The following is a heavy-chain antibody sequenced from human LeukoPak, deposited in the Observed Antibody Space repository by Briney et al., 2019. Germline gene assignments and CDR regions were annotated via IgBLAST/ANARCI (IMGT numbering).Heavy chain of an antibody. D-gene: IGHD6-13*01. Sequence: GGSLRRSCSASGFTFSSHSMNWVRQDPGKGLEWVSYIISSSSTIYYAVSVKRRFTISRDNGKNSLYLQMNNLRAENTAVYYGASQLGDASDMWGEGIMVTVSS. CDR1: GFTFSSHS. J-gene: IGHJ3*02. CDR3: ASQLGDASDM. CDR2: IISSSSTI. V-gene: IGHV3-48*01.